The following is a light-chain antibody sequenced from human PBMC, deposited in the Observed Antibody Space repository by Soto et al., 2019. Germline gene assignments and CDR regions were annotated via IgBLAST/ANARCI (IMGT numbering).Light chain of an antibody. CDR2: VAS. CDR3: QEYDRPPYA. V-gene: IGKV3-20*01. J-gene: IGKJ2*01. CDR1: QRSSNSY. Sequence: ELVLTQSPGTLSLSPGERATLSCRASQRSSNSYLVWYQQNPGQAPRLLLYVASRSATGIPDRVSGSGSGTDFTLPVSGLEPEDFAVYYCQEYDRPPYAFGQGTQVEIK.